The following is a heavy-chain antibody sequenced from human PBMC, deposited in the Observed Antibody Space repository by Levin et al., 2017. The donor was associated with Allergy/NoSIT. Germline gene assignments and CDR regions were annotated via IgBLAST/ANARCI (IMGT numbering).Heavy chain of an antibody. CDR2: IDWDDDK. V-gene: IGHV2-70*04. J-gene: IGHJ4*02. CDR1: GFSLSTSGMR. CDR3: DRTVRWTEPYFFVY. Sequence: SGPTLVKPTQTLTLTCTFSGFSLSTSGMRVSWIRQPPGKALEWLARIDWDDDKFYSTSLKTRLTISKDTSKNQVVLTMTNMIRVDTATYSCDRTVRWTEPYFFVYWGEGTLVTVSS. D-gene: IGHD4-23*01.